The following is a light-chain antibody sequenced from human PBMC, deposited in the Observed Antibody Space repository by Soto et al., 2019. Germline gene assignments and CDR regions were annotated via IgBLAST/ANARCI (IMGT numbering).Light chain of an antibody. J-gene: IGKJ4*01. V-gene: IGKV1-17*01. CDR3: LQHNTYPLT. CDR2: AAS. Sequence: DIQMTQSPSSLSASVGDRVTITCRASQGIRSGLGWYQQKPGKAPKRLIDAASSLQSGVPSRFRGSGSGTEFTLTISSLQPEEFATYYCLQHNTYPLTFGGGTKVDIK. CDR1: QGIRSG.